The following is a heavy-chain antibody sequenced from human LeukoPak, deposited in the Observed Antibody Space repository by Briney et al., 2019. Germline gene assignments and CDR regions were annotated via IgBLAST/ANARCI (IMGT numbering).Heavy chain of an antibody. CDR3: ARDPSPFSAHCDHTSCYDD. CDR2: ISYTGTYI. D-gene: IGHD2-2*01. CDR1: AFSLNAYN. Sequence: GGSLRLSCAASAFSLNAYNMNWVRQAPGKGLEWVSSISYTGTYIYYADSVKGRFTISRDNAKNSVYLQMNSLRAEDTAVYYCARDPSPFSAHCDHTSCYDDWGQGTLVTVSS. V-gene: IGHV3-21*01. J-gene: IGHJ4*02.